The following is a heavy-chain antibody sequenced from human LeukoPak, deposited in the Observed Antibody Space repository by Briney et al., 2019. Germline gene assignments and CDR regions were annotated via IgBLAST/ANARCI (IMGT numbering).Heavy chain of an antibody. CDR1: GYTFTSYW. Sequence: KVSCKASGYTFTSYWIGWVRQMPGKGLEWMGIIYPGDSDTRYSPSFQGQVTISADKSISTAYLQWSSLKASDTAMYYCARSGEAATYNDYWGQGTLVTVSS. D-gene: IGHD2-15*01. V-gene: IGHV5-51*01. CDR2: IYPGDSDT. J-gene: IGHJ4*02. CDR3: ARSGEAATYNDY.